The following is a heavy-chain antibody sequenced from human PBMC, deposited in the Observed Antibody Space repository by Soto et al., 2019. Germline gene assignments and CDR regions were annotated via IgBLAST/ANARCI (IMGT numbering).Heavy chain of an antibody. CDR3: ARDVSSIVEVVAGRLVDF. CDR1: GYTFASYG. Sequence: QVQLVQSGTEVTKPGASVKVACKTSGYTFASYGISWVRQAPGQGLEWMGWISGYNGHTSYAQNVHDRVTMTTDTVTSTADRGVRTLRSDDTVIYFYARDVSSIVEVVAGRLVDFWGQGTLVTVSS. D-gene: IGHD2-15*01. J-gene: IGHJ4*02. CDR2: ISGYNGHT. V-gene: IGHV1-18*01.